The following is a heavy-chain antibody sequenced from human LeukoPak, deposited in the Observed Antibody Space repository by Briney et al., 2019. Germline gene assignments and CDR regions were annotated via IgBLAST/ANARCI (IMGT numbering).Heavy chain of an antibody. CDR1: RFTFSSYA. CDR2: ISSNGGST. Sequence: GGSLSPSRSASRFTFSSYAMHWVRQAPGKGLEYVSAISSNGGSTYYAASVKGRFTISRDNSKNTLYLQMSSLRGEDTAVYFCVKAGQWFGELSAFDIWGQGTMVTVSS. J-gene: IGHJ3*02. V-gene: IGHV3-64D*06. CDR3: VKAGQWFGELSAFDI. D-gene: IGHD3-10*01.